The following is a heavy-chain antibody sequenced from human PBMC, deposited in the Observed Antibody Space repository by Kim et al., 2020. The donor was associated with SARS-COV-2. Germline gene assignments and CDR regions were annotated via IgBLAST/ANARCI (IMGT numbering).Heavy chain of an antibody. J-gene: IGHJ4*02. D-gene: IGHD1-1*01. CDR2: SGSST. CDR3: ANNWHFAH. Sequence: SGSSTCATDSVKSRYTISRDNSKNTRFLQMNSLRAEDTAVYYCANNWHFAHWGQGTLVTVSS. V-gene: IGHV3-23*01.